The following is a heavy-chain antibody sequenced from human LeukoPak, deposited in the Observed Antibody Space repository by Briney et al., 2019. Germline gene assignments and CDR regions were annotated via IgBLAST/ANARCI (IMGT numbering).Heavy chain of an antibody. Sequence: PGGSLRLSCAASGFTFDDYAMHWVRQAPGKGLAWVSTIKWNSGSIGYADSVKGRFTISRDNAKNSLYLQMNSLRPEDTALYYCAKDRRIAAAGKYGMDVWGQGTSVTVSS. CDR1: GFTFDDYA. CDR2: IKWNSGSI. D-gene: IGHD6-13*01. J-gene: IGHJ6*02. V-gene: IGHV3-9*01. CDR3: AKDRRIAAAGKYGMDV.